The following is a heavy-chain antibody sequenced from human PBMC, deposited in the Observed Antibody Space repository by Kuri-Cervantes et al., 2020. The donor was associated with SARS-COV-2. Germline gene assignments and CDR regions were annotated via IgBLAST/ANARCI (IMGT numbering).Heavy chain of an antibody. Sequence: SETLSLTCVVSGSSFSGYYWGWIRQPPGKGLEFIGTIYYDGRTYYNTSLKSRVTISVGTSKNQFSLKLSSVTAADTAVYYCARHDYWGQGTLVTVSS. J-gene: IGHJ4*02. CDR1: GSSFSGYY. V-gene: IGHV4-39*01. CDR2: IYYDGRT. CDR3: ARHDY.